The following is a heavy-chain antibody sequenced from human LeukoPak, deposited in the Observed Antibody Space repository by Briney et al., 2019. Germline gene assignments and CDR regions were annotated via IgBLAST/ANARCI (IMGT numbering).Heavy chain of an antibody. CDR2: INPNSGGT. D-gene: IGHD6-13*01. CDR3: ARGGRIAAAAVGYFQH. V-gene: IGHV1-2*02. Sequence: ASVKVSCKASGYTFTGYYMHWVRQAPGQGLEWMGWINPNSGGTNYAQKLQGRVTMTTDTSTSTAYMELRSLRSDDTAVYYCARGGRIAAAAVGYFQHWGQGTLVTVSS. CDR1: GYTFTGYY. J-gene: IGHJ1*01.